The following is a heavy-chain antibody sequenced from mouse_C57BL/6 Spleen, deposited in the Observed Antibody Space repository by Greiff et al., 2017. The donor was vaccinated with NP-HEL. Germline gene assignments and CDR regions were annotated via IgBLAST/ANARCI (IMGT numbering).Heavy chain of an antibody. J-gene: IGHJ4*01. CDR2: IRHKANGYTT. V-gene: IGHV7-3*01. CDR1: GFTFTDYY. D-gene: IGHD2-2*01. Sequence: EVMLVESGGGLVQPGGSLSLSCAASGFTFTDYYMSWVRQPPGKALEWLGFIRHKANGYTTEYSASVKGRFTISSANSQSILYLQMNALRAEDSATYYCARWLPYAMDYWGQGTSVTVSS. CDR3: ARWLPYAMDY.